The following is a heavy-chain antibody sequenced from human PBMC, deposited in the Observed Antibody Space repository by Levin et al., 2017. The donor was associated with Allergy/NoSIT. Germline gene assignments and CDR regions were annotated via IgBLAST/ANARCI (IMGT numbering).Heavy chain of an antibody. Sequence: SETLSLTCAVYGGSFSGFYWSWVSLHPGKGLEWIGEINHSGSTNYNPSLKSRVTISVDTSKNQFSLKLSSVTAADTAVYYCALGRYSSGWYPSWGQGTLVTVSS. CDR3: ALGRYSSGWYPS. D-gene: IGHD6-19*01. J-gene: IGHJ4*02. CDR2: INHSGST. CDR1: GGSFSGFY. V-gene: IGHV4-34*01.